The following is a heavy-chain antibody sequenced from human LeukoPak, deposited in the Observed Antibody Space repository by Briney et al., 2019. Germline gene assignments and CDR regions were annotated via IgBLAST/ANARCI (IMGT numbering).Heavy chain of an antibody. Sequence: KPSETLSLTCTVSGGSISSYYWSWIRQPPGKGLEWIGYIYTSGSTNYNPSLKSRVTISIDTPKNQFSLKLSSVTAADTAVYYCAKSSSWYTSYYYMDVWGKGTTVTVSS. V-gene: IGHV4-4*09. D-gene: IGHD6-13*01. CDR1: GGSISSYY. CDR3: AKSSSWYTSYYYMDV. J-gene: IGHJ6*03. CDR2: IYTSGST.